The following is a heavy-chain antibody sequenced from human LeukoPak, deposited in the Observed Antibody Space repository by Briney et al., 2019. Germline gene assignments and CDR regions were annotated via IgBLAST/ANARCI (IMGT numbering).Heavy chain of an antibody. Sequence: QPGGSLRLSCAASGFTFSSYAMHWVRQAPGKGLEWVAVISDEGSNKYYADSVKGRFTISRDNSKNTLYLQVNSLRAEDTAVYYCAKDQWVVSIAVAGTCWFDPWGQGTLVTVSS. D-gene: IGHD6-19*01. V-gene: IGHV3-30*04. CDR3: AKDQWVVSIAVAGTCWFDP. CDR2: ISDEGSNK. CDR1: GFTFSSYA. J-gene: IGHJ5*02.